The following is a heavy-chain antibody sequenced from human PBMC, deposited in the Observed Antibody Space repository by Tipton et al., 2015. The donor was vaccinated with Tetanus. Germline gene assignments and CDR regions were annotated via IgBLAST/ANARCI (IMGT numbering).Heavy chain of an antibody. V-gene: IGHV3-23*01. D-gene: IGHD1-26*01. CDR3: AKDKRIVGATWSYFDY. CDR2: ISSSSFYI. Sequence: SLRLSCAASGFTFSGYAMSWVRQAPGKGLEWVSSISSSSFYIYYADSVKGRFTISRDNPKNTLYLQMNSLRAEDTAVYYCAKDKRIVGATWSYFDYWGQGTLVTVSS. J-gene: IGHJ4*02. CDR1: GFTFSGYA.